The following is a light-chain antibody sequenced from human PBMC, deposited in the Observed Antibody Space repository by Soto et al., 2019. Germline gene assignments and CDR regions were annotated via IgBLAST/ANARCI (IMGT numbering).Light chain of an antibody. CDR2: GAS. CDR3: LQYNNWPRT. J-gene: IGKJ1*01. Sequence: DIVMTQSPAALSVSPGGSATLSCWSSQTVSINLAWYQQKPGQAPRLLIYGASTRAADIPVRFSGSGSGTEFTLTIRNLQSEDLAVYYCLQYNNWPRTVGQGTRVEIK. CDR1: QTVSIN. V-gene: IGKV3-15*01.